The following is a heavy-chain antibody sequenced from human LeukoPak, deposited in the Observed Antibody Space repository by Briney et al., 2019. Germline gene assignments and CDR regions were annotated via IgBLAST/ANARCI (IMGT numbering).Heavy chain of an antibody. CDR1: GSSFYIYW. CDR2: IYPGDSDT. D-gene: IGHD6-19*01. Sequence: GESLKISCEGSGSSFYIYWIAWVSKMHGKGLEWMGIIYPGDSDTRYSPSFQGKVTMSADKSISTAYLQWSSLKASDTAMYYCVRPGDIGWYYYFDSWGQGTLVTVSS. V-gene: IGHV5-51*01. CDR3: VRPGDIGWYYYFDS. J-gene: IGHJ4*02.